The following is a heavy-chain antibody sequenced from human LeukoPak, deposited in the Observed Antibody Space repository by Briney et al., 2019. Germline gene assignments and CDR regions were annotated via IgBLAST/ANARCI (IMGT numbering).Heavy chain of an antibody. J-gene: IGHJ6*04. Sequence: GSLLLSCAASGFTVSTTYMIWVRQAPGKGLEWVSVIYSGGSTHHADSVKGRFSISRDNSKNTLYLQMNSLRAEDTAVYYCARLGSDYYYGMDVWGKGTTVTVSS. CDR2: IYSGGST. CDR3: ARLGSDYYYGMDV. D-gene: IGHD2-2*03. V-gene: IGHV3-53*01. CDR1: GFTVSTTY.